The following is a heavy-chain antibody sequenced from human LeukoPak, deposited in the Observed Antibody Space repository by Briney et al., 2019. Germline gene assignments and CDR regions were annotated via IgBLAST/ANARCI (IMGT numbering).Heavy chain of an antibody. V-gene: IGHV3-49*04. D-gene: IGHD3/OR15-3a*01. J-gene: IGHJ4*02. CDR2: IRSKAYGGTT. CDR3: TRGGRKNLDWGWNYFDY. Sequence: PGGSLRLSCTASGFTFGDYAMSWVRQAPGKGLEWVGFIRSKAYGGTTEYAASVKGRFTISRDDSKSIAYLQMNSLKTEDTAVYYCTRGGRKNLDWGWNYFDYWGQGTLVTVSS. CDR1: GFTFGDYA.